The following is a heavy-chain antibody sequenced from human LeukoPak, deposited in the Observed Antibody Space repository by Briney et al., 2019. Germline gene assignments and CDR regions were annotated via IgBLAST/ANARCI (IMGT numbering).Heavy chain of an antibody. J-gene: IGHJ4*02. CDR2: ISTYSGNT. CDR1: GYTFTSYG. D-gene: IGHD6-13*01. V-gene: IGHV1-18*01. Sequence: ASVKVSCKASGYTFTSYGISWVRQAPGQGLEWMGWISTYSGNTNYAQKLQGRVTMTTDTSTGTAYMELRSLRSDDTAVYYCARDPLYSSSWYVVPDYWGQGTLVTVSS. CDR3: ARDPLYSSSWYVVPDY.